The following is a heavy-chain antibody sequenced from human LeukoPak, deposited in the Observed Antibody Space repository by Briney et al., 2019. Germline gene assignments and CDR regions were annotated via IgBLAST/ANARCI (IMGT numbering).Heavy chain of an antibody. CDR2: IYYSGST. Sequence: SETLSLTCTVSGGSISSYYWSWIRQPAGKGLEWIGYIYYSGSTNYNPSLKSRVTISVDTSKNQFSLKLSSVTAADTAVYYCARAYSSGWYIDWGQGTLVTVSS. J-gene: IGHJ4*02. CDR3: ARAYSSGWYID. CDR1: GGSISSYY. V-gene: IGHV4-59*01. D-gene: IGHD6-19*01.